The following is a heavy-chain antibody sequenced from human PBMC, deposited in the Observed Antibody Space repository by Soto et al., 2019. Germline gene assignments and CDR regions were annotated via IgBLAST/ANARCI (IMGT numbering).Heavy chain of an antibody. CDR2: IYYSGST. D-gene: IGHD6-13*01. CDR3: ARKGQQRLVYTAFDI. V-gene: IGHV4-31*03. CDR1: GGSISSGGYY. J-gene: IGHJ3*02. Sequence: SETLSLTCTVSGGSISSGGYYWSWIRQHPGKGLGWIGYIYYSGSTYYNPSLKSRVTISVDTSKNQFSLKLSSVTAADTAVYYCARKGQQRLVYTAFDIWGQGTMVTVSS.